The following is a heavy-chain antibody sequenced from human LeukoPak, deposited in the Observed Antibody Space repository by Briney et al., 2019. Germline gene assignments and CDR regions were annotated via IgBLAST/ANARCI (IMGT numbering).Heavy chain of an antibody. D-gene: IGHD1-26*01. V-gene: IGHV3-30*03. CDR2: ISYDGSNK. CDR1: GFTFSSYG. J-gene: IGHJ5*02. CDR3: ARFSRGTNSGS. Sequence: PGRSLRLSCAASGFTFSSYGMHWVRQAPGKGLEWVAVISYDGSNKYYADSVKGRFTISRDNAKNSLYLQMNSLRAEDTAVYYCARFSRGTNSGSWGQGTLVTVSS.